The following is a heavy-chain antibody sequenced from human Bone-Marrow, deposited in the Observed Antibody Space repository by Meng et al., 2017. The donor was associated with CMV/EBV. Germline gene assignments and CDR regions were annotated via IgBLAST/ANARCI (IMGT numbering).Heavy chain of an antibody. J-gene: IGHJ6*02. Sequence: SETLSLTCAVYGGSFSGYYWGWIRQPPGKGLEWIGYIYYSGSTNYNPSLKSRVTISVDTSKNQFSLKLSSVTAADTAVYYCAREVTMVRGVIYYYGMDVWGQGTTVTVSS. CDR3: AREVTMVRGVIYYYGMDV. CDR2: IYYSGST. D-gene: IGHD3-10*01. V-gene: IGHV4-59*01. CDR1: GGSFSGYY.